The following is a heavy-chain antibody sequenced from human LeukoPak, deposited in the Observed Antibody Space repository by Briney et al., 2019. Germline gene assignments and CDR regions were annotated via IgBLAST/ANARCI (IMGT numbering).Heavy chain of an antibody. D-gene: IGHD3-22*01. J-gene: IGHJ1*01. V-gene: IGHV3-23*01. CDR3: AKECSDSSGYYWAEYFQH. CDR1: GFTFSSYA. Sequence: GGSLRLSCAASGFTFSSYAMSWVRQAPGKGLEWVSTITGTAGSTYYADSVKGRFTISRDNSKNTLFLQTDSLRAEDTAVYYCAKECSDSSGYYWAEYFQHWGQGTLVTVSS. CDR2: ITGTAGST.